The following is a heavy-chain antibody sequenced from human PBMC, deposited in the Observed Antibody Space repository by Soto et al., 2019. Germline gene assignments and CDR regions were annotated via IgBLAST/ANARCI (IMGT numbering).Heavy chain of an antibody. Sequence: ASVKVSCKASVYTFTSYGISWVRQAPAQELEWMGWISAYNGNTNYAQKLQGRVTMTTDTSTSTAYMELRSLRSDDTAVYYCARRLYSHDSSGYSFGMDVWGQGTTVTVSS. D-gene: IGHD3-22*01. CDR1: VYTFTSYG. CDR2: ISAYNGNT. V-gene: IGHV1-18*01. CDR3: ARRLYSHDSSGYSFGMDV. J-gene: IGHJ6*02.